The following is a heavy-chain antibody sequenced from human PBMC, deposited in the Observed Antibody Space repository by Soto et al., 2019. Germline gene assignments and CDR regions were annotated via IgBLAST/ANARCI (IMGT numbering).Heavy chain of an antibody. CDR3: ARDYVSSWYTDAFDI. CDR1: GFTFSSYW. J-gene: IGHJ3*02. D-gene: IGHD6-13*01. V-gene: IGHV3-7*01. Sequence: GGSLRLSCAASGFTFSSYWMSWVRQAPGKGLEWVANIKQDGSEKYYVDSVKGRFTISRDNAKNSLYLQMNSLRAEDTAVYYCARDYVSSWYTDAFDIWGQGTMVTVSS. CDR2: IKQDGSEK.